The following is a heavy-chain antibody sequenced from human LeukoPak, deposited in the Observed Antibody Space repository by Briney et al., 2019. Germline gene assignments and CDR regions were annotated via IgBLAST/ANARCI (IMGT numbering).Heavy chain of an antibody. CDR2: IYYSGST. D-gene: IGHD1-1*01. CDR3: ASQRMGY. Sequence: SETLSLACTVSGGSISSYYWSWIRQPPGKGLEWIGYIYYSGSTNYNPSLKSRVTISVDTSKNQFSLKLSSVTAADTAVYYCASQRMGYWGQGTLVTVSS. V-gene: IGHV4-59*01. J-gene: IGHJ4*02. CDR1: GGSISSYY.